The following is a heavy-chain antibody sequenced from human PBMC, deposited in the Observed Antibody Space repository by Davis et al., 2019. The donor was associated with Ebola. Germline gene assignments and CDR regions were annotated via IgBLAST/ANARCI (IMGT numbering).Heavy chain of an antibody. J-gene: IGHJ4*02. CDR1: GYTFTSNG. CDR3: ARGRLLEWLED. V-gene: IGHV1-18*04. D-gene: IGHD3-3*01. CDR2: VSGCNGNT. Sequence: ASVKVSCKASGYTFTSNGINWVRQAPGQGLEWMGWVSGCNGNTNYAQKLQGRVTMTTETSTSTAYMELRSLRSDDAAVYYCARGRLLEWLEDWGQGTLVTVSS.